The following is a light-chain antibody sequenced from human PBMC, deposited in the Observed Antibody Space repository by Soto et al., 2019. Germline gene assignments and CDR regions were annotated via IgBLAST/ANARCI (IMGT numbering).Light chain of an antibody. J-gene: IGKJ5*01. Sequence: EIVMTQSPGTLSVSPGERATLSCGASQSVSSNLAWYQQKPGQAPRLLIYGASTRATGIPDRFSGSGSGTDFTLTISRLEPEDFAVYYCQQYGSSPSITFGQGTRLEIK. CDR3: QQYGSSPSIT. CDR1: QSVSSN. CDR2: GAS. V-gene: IGKV3-20*01.